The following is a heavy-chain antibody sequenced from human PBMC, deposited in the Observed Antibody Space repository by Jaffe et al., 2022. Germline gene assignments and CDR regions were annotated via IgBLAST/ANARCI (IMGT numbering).Heavy chain of an antibody. CDR2: INAGNGNT. V-gene: IGHV1-3*01. J-gene: IGHJ4*02. Sequence: QVQLVQSGAEVKKPGASVKVSCKASGYTFTSYAMHWVRQAPGQRLEWMGWINAGNGNTKYSQKFQGRVTITRDTSASTAYMELSSLRSEDTAVYYCARGDSLRFLEWFYGFDYWGQGTLVTVSS. CDR1: GYTFTSYA. D-gene: IGHD3-3*01. CDR3: ARGDSLRFLEWFYGFDY.